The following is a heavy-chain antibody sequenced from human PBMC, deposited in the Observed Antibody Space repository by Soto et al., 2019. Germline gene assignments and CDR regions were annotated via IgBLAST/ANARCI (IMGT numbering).Heavy chain of an antibody. CDR1: GFIFTNFY. Sequence: GGSLRLSCAASGFIFTNFYMTWIRQAPGKGLELVSYISPGGDIRNYVDSVKGRSTISRDNTNRLVYLHMNSLRAEDTAVYYCTRDPRITDFWGQGTLVTVSS. D-gene: IGHD3-16*01. CDR2: ISPGGDIR. CDR3: TRDPRITDF. J-gene: IGHJ4*02. V-gene: IGHV3-11*01.